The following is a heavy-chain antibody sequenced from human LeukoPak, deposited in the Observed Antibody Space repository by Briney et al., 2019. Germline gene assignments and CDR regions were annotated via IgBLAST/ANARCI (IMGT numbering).Heavy chain of an antibody. CDR1: GGSISSSSYY. CDR2: IYYSGST. V-gene: IGHV4-39*01. CDR3: ARAPMSYHDSSGYQG. J-gene: IGHJ4*02. D-gene: IGHD3-22*01. Sequence: KPSETLSLTCTVSGGSISSSSYYWGWIRQPPGKGLEWIGSIYYSGSTYYNPSLKSRVTISVDTSKNQFSLKLSSVTAADTAVYYCARAPMSYHDSSGYQGWGQGTLVTVSS.